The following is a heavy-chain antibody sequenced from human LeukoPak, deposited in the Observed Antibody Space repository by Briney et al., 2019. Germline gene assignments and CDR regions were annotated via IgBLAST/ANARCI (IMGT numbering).Heavy chain of an antibody. CDR3: AKDSLYYYYGMDV. V-gene: IGHV3-9*01. CDR1: GFTLDVYA. CDR2: ISWNSGSI. Sequence: HPGRSLRLSCAASGFTLDVYAMHWVRQAPGKGLEWVSGISWNSGSIGYADSVKGRFTISRDNAKNSLYLQMNSLRAEDTALYYCAKDSLYYYYGMDVWGQGTTVTVSS. J-gene: IGHJ6*02.